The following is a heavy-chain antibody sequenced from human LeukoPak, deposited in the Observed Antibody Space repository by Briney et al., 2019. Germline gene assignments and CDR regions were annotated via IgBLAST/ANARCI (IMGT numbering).Heavy chain of an antibody. CDR3: AREGPNIYYFDN. CDR1: GYTFTSYH. Sequence: GASVTVSCKASGYTFTSYHMHWVRQAPGQGLEWIGIIKAGGDTLYAQKFQGRVTVTRDTSTSAVYMDMNSLRSEDTAIHYCAREGPNIYYFDNWGQGTLVTVSS. V-gene: IGHV1-46*01. CDR2: IKAGGDT. D-gene: IGHD2/OR15-2a*01. J-gene: IGHJ4*02.